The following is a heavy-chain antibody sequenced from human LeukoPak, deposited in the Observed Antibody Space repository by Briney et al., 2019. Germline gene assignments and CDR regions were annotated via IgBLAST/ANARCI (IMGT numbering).Heavy chain of an antibody. CDR3: ARGFSGGSDFDY. CDR2: IYYSGST. CDR1: GGSISSSSYY. J-gene: IGHJ4*02. D-gene: IGHD1-26*01. V-gene: IGHV4-39*01. Sequence: PSETLSLTCTVSGGSISSSSYYWGWIRQPPGKGLEWIVSIYYSGSTYYNPPLKSRVTISVDTSKNQFSLKLSSVTAADTAVYYCARGFSGGSDFDYWGQGTLVTVSS.